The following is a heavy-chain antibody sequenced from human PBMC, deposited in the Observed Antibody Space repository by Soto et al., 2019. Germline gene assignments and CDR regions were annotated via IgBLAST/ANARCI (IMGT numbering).Heavy chain of an antibody. CDR1: GFNVITKY. CDR3: ARATWGYQFDS. D-gene: IGHD7-27*01. CDR2: VYSSGAI. J-gene: IGHJ5*01. V-gene: IGHV3-66*01. Sequence: GGSLRLSCAGSGFNVITKYISWVRQAPGKGLEWVSVVYSSGAIYYAESVKNRFIISRDNSKNTVDLQMNSLRVDDTAVYYCARATWGYQFDSWGQGTPVTSPQ.